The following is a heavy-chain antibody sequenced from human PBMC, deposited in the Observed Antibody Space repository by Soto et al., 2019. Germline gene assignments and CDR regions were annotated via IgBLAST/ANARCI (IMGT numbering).Heavy chain of an antibody. CDR3: SRALFGGLGYGDYYLDF. V-gene: IGHV3-7*01. J-gene: IGHJ4*02. CDR2: INQAGSEK. CDR1: GFTFSAYW. Sequence: GGSLRLSCAASGFTFSAYWMTWVRQAPGKGLEWVANINQAGSEKYYVDSVKGRFTISRDNARNSLFLQLNSLGADDTAVYYCSRALFGGLGYGDYYLDFWGQGTQVTVSS. D-gene: IGHD4-17*01.